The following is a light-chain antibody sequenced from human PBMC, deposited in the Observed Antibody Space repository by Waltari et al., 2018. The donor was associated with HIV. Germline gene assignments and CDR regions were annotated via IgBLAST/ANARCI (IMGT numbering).Light chain of an antibody. CDR1: QDISNY. CDR2: DAS. J-gene: IGKJ4*02. Sequence: DIQMTQSPSSLSASVGDRVHITCQASQDISNYLNWYQQKPGKAPKLLIYDASNLETGVPTRFSGSGSGTDFTLTISSLQPEDIATYYCQQYDNLPLTFGGGTKVENK. V-gene: IGKV1-33*01. CDR3: QQYDNLPLT.